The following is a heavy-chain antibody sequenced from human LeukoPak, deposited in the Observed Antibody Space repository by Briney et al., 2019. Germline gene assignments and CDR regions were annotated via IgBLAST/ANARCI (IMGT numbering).Heavy chain of an antibody. Sequence: SETLSLSCTIYSGSFGDDYWGWIRQALGKGLEWIGEIDHGGSTNYNPSLASRVIVSRNTSKNQFFLNVTSVTVADTALYYCARFSSLTWGDWGDAFDVWGRGTMVTVSS. CDR1: SGSFGDDY. CDR3: ARFSSLTWGDWGDAFDV. V-gene: IGHV4-34*01. CDR2: IDHGGST. D-gene: IGHD2-21*02. J-gene: IGHJ3*01.